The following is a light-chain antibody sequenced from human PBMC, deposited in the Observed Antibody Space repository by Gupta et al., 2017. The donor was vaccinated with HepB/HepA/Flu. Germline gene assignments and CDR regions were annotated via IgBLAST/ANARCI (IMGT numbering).Light chain of an antibody. V-gene: IGKV1-5*03. J-gene: IGKJ2*01. Sequence: IQMTQTPSTGSASVGDRVTITCRDSQSISSWLAWYQQKPGKAPKLLIYKASSLESGVPSRFSGSGSGTEFTLTISSLQPDDFATYYCQQYNSYPVTFGQGTKLEIK. CDR3: QQYNSYPVT. CDR2: KAS. CDR1: QSISSW.